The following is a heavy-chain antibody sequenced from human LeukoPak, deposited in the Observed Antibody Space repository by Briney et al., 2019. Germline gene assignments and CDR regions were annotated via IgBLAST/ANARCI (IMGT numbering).Heavy chain of an antibody. D-gene: IGHD7-27*01. CDR3: ARETGEYAFDI. CDR1: GGSISSSNW. V-gene: IGHV4-4*02. J-gene: IGHJ3*02. CDR2: IYYSGNT. Sequence: SGTLSLTCAVSGGSISSSNWWSWVRQPPGKGLEWIGSIYYSGNTYYNPSLKSRVTISVDTSKNQFSLKLSSVTAADTAVYYCARETGEYAFDIWGQGTMVTVSS.